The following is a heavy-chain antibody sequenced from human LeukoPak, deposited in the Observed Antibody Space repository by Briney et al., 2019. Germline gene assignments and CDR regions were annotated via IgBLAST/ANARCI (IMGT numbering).Heavy chain of an antibody. J-gene: IGHJ4*02. CDR3: ARDYYDSSGYYYFDY. Sequence: GGSLRLSCAASGFTFSSYWMSWVRQAPGKGLEWVANIKQDGSEKYYVDSVKGRFTISRDNAENSLYLQMNSLRAEDTAVYYCARDYYDSSGYYYFDYWGQGTLVTVSS. V-gene: IGHV3-7*01. CDR1: GFTFSSYW. CDR2: IKQDGSEK. D-gene: IGHD3-22*01.